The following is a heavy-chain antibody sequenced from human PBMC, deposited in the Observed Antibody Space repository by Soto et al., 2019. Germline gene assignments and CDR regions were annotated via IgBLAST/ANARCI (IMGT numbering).Heavy chain of an antibody. CDR1: GYTFTGYY. CDR3: ARESRITIFGVVTYSWFDP. J-gene: IGHJ5*02. CDR2: INPNSGGT. D-gene: IGHD3-3*01. Sequence: GASVKVSCKASGYTFTGYYMHWVRQAPGQGLEWMGWINPNSGGTNYAQKFQGWVTMTRDTSISTAYMELSRLRSDDTAVYYCARESRITIFGVVTYSWFDPWGQGTLVTVSS. V-gene: IGHV1-2*04.